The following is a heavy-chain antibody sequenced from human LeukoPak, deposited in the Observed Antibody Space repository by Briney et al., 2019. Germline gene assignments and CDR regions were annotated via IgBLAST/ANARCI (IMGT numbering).Heavy chain of an antibody. Sequence: SVKVSCKASGGTFSSYAISWVRQAPGQGLEWTGGIIPIFGTANYAQKFQGRVTITADESTSTAYMELSSLRSEDTAVYYCASHVRSTAMDPWYYYGMDVWGKGTTVTVSS. CDR3: ASHVRSTAMDPWYYYGMDV. CDR2: IIPIFGTA. V-gene: IGHV1-69*13. D-gene: IGHD5-18*01. CDR1: GGTFSSYA. J-gene: IGHJ6*04.